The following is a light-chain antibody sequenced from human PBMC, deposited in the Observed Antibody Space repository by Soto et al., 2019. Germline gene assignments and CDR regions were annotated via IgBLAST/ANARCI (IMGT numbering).Light chain of an antibody. CDR3: QQYNNWPPVT. Sequence: EIVMTQSPAPLSVSPGERATLSCRASQSVSSNLAWYQQKPGQTPRLLIYGASTRATGIPVRFSGSGSGTEFTLTISSLQSEDFAVYYCQQYNNWPPVTFGQGTKLEIK. CDR2: GAS. J-gene: IGKJ2*01. V-gene: IGKV3-15*01. CDR1: QSVSSN.